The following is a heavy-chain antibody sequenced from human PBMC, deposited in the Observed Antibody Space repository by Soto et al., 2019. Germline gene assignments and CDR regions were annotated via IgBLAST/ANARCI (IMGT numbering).Heavy chain of an antibody. CDR1: GFTFSSSW. Sequence: EVQLVESGGGLVQPGGSLRLSCAASGFTFSSSWMTWVRQAPGTGLEWVANINEDGSAKYYVDSVKGRFTISRDNAKNSLYLQMNSLRVEDTEILYCAGALEVYWGQGTLVTVSS. CDR3: AGALEVY. CDR2: INEDGSAK. J-gene: IGHJ4*02. V-gene: IGHV3-7*02.